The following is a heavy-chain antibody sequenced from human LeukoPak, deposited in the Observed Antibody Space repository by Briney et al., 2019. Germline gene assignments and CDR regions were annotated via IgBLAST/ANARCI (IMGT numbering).Heavy chain of an antibody. J-gene: IGHJ4*02. V-gene: IGHV3-21*01. CDR2: ITSSSGYI. CDR3: ARAVSYYDSSGPPALDY. D-gene: IGHD3-22*01. CDR1: GFTLSTYS. Sequence: GGSLRLSCAASGFTLSTYSMNGVRQAPGKGLEWVSSITSSSGYISYAGSLKGRFTISRDNAKNSLYLQMNSLRAEDTAVCYCARAVSYYDSSGPPALDYWGQGTLVTVSS.